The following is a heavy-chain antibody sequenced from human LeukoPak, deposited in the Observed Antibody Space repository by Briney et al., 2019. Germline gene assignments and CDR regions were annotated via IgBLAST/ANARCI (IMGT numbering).Heavy chain of an antibody. V-gene: IGHV4-39*07. J-gene: IGHJ4*02. CDR2: IYYSGST. CDR3: ARDRCSTVSCYSDY. D-gene: IGHD2-2*01. CDR1: GGSISSSSYY. Sequence: PSETLSLTCTVSGGSISSSSYYWGWIRQPPGKGLEWIGSIYYSGSTYYNPSLKSRVTISVDTSKNQFSLKLSSVTAADTAVYYCARDRCSTVSCYSDYWGQGTLVTVSS.